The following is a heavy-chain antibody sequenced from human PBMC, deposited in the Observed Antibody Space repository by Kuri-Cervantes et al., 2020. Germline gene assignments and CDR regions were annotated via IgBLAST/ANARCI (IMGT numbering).Heavy chain of an antibody. CDR2: IYYSGST. CDR3: ARQGVIMVWYFDL. V-gene: IGHV4-39*01. Sequence: GSLRLSCTVSGGSISSSSYYWAWIRQPPGKGLEWIGSIYYSGSTYYNPSLKSRVTISVDTSKNQFSLKLSSVTAADTAVYYCARQGVIMVWYFDLWGRGTLVTVSS. D-gene: IGHD3-3*01. J-gene: IGHJ2*01. CDR1: GGSISSSSYY.